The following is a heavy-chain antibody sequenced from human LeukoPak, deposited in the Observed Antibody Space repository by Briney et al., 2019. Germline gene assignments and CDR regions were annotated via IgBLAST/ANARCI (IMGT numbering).Heavy chain of an antibody. Sequence: GASLKISCTGSGYIFTSYWIGWVRQLPGKGLEWMGIIYPGDSDTRYSPSFQGQVTISADKSISTAYLQWSSLKASDTAMYYCARQISENGFDPWGQGTLVTVSS. D-gene: IGHD2/OR15-2a*01. CDR2: IYPGDSDT. J-gene: IGHJ5*02. CDR1: GYIFTSYW. V-gene: IGHV5-51*01. CDR3: ARQISENGFDP.